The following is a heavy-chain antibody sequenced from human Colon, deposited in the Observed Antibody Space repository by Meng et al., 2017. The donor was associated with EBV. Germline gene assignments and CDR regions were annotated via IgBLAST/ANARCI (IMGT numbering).Heavy chain of an antibody. CDR3: ARGIQIWHEIDY. D-gene: IGHD5-18*01. CDR2: ISYGGST. J-gene: IGHJ4*02. CDR1: GGSISSSNW. V-gene: IGHV4-4*02. Sequence: QGHGQESGPGLVKPSGPLSLTFAVSGGSISSSNWWSWVRQPPGKGLEWIGGISYGGSTSYNPSLKSRVTISIDTSKNQFSLSLTSVTAADTAIYYCARGIQIWHEIDYWGQGTLVTVSS.